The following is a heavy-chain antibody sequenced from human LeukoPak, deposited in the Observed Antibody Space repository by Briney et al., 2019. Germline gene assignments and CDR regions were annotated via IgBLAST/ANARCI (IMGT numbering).Heavy chain of an antibody. CDR2: IFYSGST. D-gene: IGHD3-22*01. CDR1: GGSLNTGSYF. Sequence: SETLSLTCTVSGGSLNTGSYFWGWIRQPPGKGLEWIGSIFYSGSTYYNPSLKSRVTMSVDTSKNQFSLKLSSVTAADTAVYYCARKPIVNSAWYYFDYWGQGTLVTVSS. V-gene: IGHV4-39*07. CDR3: ARKPIVNSAWYYFDY. J-gene: IGHJ4*02.